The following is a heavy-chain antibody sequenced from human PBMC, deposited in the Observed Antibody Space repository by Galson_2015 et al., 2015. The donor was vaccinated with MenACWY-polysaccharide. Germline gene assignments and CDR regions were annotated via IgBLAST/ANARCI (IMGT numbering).Heavy chain of an antibody. D-gene: IGHD3-22*01. Sequence: CAISGDSVSSNSAAWNWIRQSPSRGLEWLGRTYYRSKWYNDYAVSVKSRITINPDTSKNQFSLQLNSVTPEDTAVYYCARSGNFSYSDSSAYRGRFDYWGQGTLVTVSS. CDR3: ARSGNFSYSDSSAYRGRFDY. CDR2: TYYRSKWYN. CDR1: GDSVSSNSAA. J-gene: IGHJ4*02. V-gene: IGHV6-1*01.